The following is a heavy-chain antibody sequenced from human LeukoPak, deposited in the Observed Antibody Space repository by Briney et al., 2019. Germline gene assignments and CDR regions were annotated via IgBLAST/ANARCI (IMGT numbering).Heavy chain of an antibody. CDR2: INAGNGNT. J-gene: IGHJ4*02. Sequence: GASVKVSCKASGYTFTSYAMHWVRQAPGQRLEWMGWINAGNGNTKYSQEFQGRVTITRDTSASTAYMELSSLRSEDMAVYYCARPKYSGSYYFDYWGQGTLVTVSS. CDR1: GYTFTSYA. D-gene: IGHD1-26*01. V-gene: IGHV1-3*03. CDR3: ARPKYSGSYYFDY.